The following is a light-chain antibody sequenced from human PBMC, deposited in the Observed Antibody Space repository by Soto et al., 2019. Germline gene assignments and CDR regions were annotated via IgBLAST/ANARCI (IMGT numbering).Light chain of an antibody. CDR2: KAS. CDR1: QTSSSW. J-gene: IGKJ1*01. Sequence: DIQMTQSPSTLSGSVGDRVTITCRTSQTSSSWLSWYQHKPGKAPELLIYKASSLESGIPSRFSGSGSGTEFTLTISILQPDDFATYYCQQYNSYSPWTFGQGTKVDI. V-gene: IGKV1-5*03. CDR3: QQYNSYSPWT.